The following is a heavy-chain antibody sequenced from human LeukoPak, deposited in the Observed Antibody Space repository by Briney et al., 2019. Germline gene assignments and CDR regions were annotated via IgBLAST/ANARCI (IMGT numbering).Heavy chain of an antibody. V-gene: IGHV1-46*01. J-gene: IGHJ3*02. CDR1: GYSFTSHY. CDR2: INPSGSST. Sequence: ASVKVSCKASGYSFTSHYMHWVRQAPGQGLEWMGLINPSGSSTLYAQKFQGRVTITRDMSTSTAYMELSSLRSEDTAVYYCAADLVRVRGIPLGFDIWGQGTMVTVSS. CDR3: AADLVRVRGIPLGFDI. D-gene: IGHD3-10*01.